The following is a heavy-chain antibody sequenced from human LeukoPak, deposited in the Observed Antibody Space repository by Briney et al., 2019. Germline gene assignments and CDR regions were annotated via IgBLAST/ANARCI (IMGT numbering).Heavy chain of an antibody. Sequence: SQTLSLTCAISGDSVSSNGGAWNWIRQSPSRGLEWLGRTYYRSKWYNDYAVSVKSRITINPDTSKNQFSLQLNSVTPEDTAVYYCARDGSTTIFGVVIIRNAFDIWGQGTMVTVSS. CDR1: GDSVSSNGGA. CDR3: ARDGSTTIFGVVIIRNAFDI. D-gene: IGHD3-3*01. J-gene: IGHJ3*02. CDR2: TYYRSKWYN. V-gene: IGHV6-1*01.